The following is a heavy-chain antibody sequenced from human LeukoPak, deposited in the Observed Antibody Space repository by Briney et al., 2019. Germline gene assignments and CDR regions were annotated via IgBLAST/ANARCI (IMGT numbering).Heavy chain of an antibody. J-gene: IGHJ4*02. D-gene: IGHD1-7*01. CDR3: ARDQSALGRNYGTAFDS. CDR1: GFTFRDYY. Sequence: GGSLRLSCAASGFTFRDYYMSWIRQAPGKGLEWVSSISSSATIIYYADSVKGRFTISRDNAKNSLYLHINSLRAEDTAVYYCARDQSALGRNYGTAFDSWGQGTLVTVSS. CDR2: ISSSATII. V-gene: IGHV3-11*01.